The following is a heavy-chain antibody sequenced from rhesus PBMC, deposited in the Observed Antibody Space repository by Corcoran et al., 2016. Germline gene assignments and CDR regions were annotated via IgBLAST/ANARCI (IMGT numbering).Heavy chain of an antibody. D-gene: IGHD5-12*01. CDR2: ISGSSGST. Sequence: QVQLQESGPGLVKPSETLSLTCAVSGGSVSSRNWWSWIRQPPGKGLELIGYISGSSGSTYYNPSLKSRVTISTDTSKNQFSLKLSSVTAADTAVYYCARDTCDYWGQGVLVTVSS. J-gene: IGHJ4*01. CDR1: GGSVSSRNW. CDR3: ARDTCDY. V-gene: IGHV4-65*01.